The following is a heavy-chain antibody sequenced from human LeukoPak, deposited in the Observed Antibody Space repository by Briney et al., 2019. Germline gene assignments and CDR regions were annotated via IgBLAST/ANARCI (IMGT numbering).Heavy chain of an antibody. Sequence: ASVKVSCKASGYTFTGYYMHWVRQAPGQGLEWMGWINPNSGGTNYAQKFQGRVTMTRDTSISTAYMELSRLRSDDTAVYYCASNYYASGSYTPYYYMDVWGKGTTVTVSS. CDR2: INPNSGGT. CDR1: GYTFTGYY. J-gene: IGHJ6*03. V-gene: IGHV1-2*02. CDR3: ASNYYASGSYTPYYYMDV. D-gene: IGHD3-10*01.